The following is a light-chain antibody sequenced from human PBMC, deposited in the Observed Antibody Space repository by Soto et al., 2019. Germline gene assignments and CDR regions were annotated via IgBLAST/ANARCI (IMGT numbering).Light chain of an antibody. CDR1: HDISNF. Sequence: DIQMTQSPSSLSASVGDTVTITCQATHDISNFLNWYQQRPGKAPRLLIYDASNLQTGVPSRFSGSGSGTDFTFSISNLQPEDLATYYCQQYDSFPISFGQGTKVDIK. V-gene: IGKV1-33*01. J-gene: IGKJ1*01. CDR2: DAS. CDR3: QQYDSFPIS.